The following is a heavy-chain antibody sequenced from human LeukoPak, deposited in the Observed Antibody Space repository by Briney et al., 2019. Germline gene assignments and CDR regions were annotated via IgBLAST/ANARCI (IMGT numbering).Heavy chain of an antibody. CDR1: GFTFSSYS. Sequence: GGSLRLSCAASGFTFSSYSMNWVRQAPGKGLEWVSSISSSSSYIYYADSVKGRFTISRDNAKNSLYPQMNSLRAEDTAVYYCARDRSYYDSSGYQDYWGQGTLVTVSS. CDR3: ARDRSYYDSSGYQDY. D-gene: IGHD3-22*01. CDR2: ISSSSSYI. J-gene: IGHJ4*02. V-gene: IGHV3-21*01.